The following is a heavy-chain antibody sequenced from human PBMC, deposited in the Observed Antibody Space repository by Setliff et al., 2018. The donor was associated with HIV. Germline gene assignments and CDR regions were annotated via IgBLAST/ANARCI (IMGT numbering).Heavy chain of an antibody. V-gene: IGHV4-4*09. CDR2: IYTTGST. CDR3: ARHGRQCSGVFYAQACDFEY. Sequence: LSETLSLTCPVSGDSTSSYYWSWIRQPPGKGLEWIGYIYTTGSTNYNPSLKDRAAIWIDTSKNQFSLRLTSVTAADTAVYYCARHGRQCSGVFYAQACDFEYWGQGVLVTVSS. CDR1: GDSTSSYY. D-gene: IGHD6-19*01. J-gene: IGHJ4*02.